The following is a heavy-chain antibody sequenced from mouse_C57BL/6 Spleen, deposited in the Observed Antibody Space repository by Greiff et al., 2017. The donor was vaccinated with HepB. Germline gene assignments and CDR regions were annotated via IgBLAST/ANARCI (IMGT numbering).Heavy chain of an antibody. V-gene: IGHV5-17*01. D-gene: IGHD1-1*01. CDR1: GFTFSDYG. CDR3: SRPYYGSSSRFAY. Sequence: EVQRVESGGGLVKPGGSLKLSCAASGFTFSDYGMPWVRQAPEKGLEWVAYISSGSSTIYYADTLKGRFTISRDNAKNTLFLQMTSLRSEDTAMYYCSRPYYGSSSRFAYWGQGTLVTVSA. CDR2: ISSGSSTI. J-gene: IGHJ3*01.